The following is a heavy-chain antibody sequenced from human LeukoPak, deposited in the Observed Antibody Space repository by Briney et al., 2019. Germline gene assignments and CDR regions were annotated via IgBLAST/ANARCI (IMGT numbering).Heavy chain of an antibody. J-gene: IGHJ4*02. CDR1: GGSISSHH. CDR2: IYYSGNT. CDR3: ARHRLLGGDIL. V-gene: IGHV4-59*08. Sequence: PSETLSLTCTVSGGSISSHHWSWIRQPPGKGLEWIGYIYYSGNTNYNPSLKSRFTISVDTSKTQFSLKLSSVTAADTAVYYCARHRLLGGDILWGQGTLVTVSS. D-gene: IGHD5-12*01.